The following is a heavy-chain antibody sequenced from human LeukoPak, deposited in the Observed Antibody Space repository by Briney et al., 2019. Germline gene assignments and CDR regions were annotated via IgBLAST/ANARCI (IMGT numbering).Heavy chain of an antibody. CDR2: ISGSGGST. CDR1: GFSFRNAW. Sequence: GGSLRLSCAASGFSFRNAWMSWVRQAPGKGLEWVSAISGSGGSTYYADSVKGRFTISRDNSKNTLYLQMNSLRAEDTAVYYCAKTSSGWYPYYYYYMDVWGKGTTVTISS. D-gene: IGHD6-19*01. CDR3: AKTSSGWYPYYYYYMDV. V-gene: IGHV3-23*01. J-gene: IGHJ6*03.